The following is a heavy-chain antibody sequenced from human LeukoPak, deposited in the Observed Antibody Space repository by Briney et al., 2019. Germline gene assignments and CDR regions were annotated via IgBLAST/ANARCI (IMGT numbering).Heavy chain of an antibody. Sequence: PGRSLRLSCAASGFTFSSYGMHWVRQAPGKGLEWVSGISWNSGSIGYADSVKGRFTISRDNSKNTLYLQMNSLRAEDTAVYYCAKDRRFSLWGSYIDWGQGTLVTVSS. V-gene: IGHV3-NL1*01. CDR1: GFTFSSYG. CDR3: AKDRRFSLWGSYID. J-gene: IGHJ4*02. CDR2: ISWNSGSI. D-gene: IGHD3-16*01.